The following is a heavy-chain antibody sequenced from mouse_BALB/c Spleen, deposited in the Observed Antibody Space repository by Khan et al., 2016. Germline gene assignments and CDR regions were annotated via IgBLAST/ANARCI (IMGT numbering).Heavy chain of an antibody. CDR1: GYTFTNYG. J-gene: IGHJ4*01. V-gene: IGHV9-3-1*01. D-gene: IGHD2-3*01. CDR3: ASIYDGYYVGLYYAMDY. CDR2: INTYTGES. Sequence: QIQLVQSGPELKKPGETVKISCKASGYTFTNYGMNWVKQAPGKGLKWMGWINTYTGESTYADDFKGRFAFSLETSASTAYLQINNLKNEDTATYFCASIYDGYYVGLYYAMDYWGQGTSVTGSS.